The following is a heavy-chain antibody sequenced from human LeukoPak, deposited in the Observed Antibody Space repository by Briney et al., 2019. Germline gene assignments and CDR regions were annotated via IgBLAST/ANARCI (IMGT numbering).Heavy chain of an antibody. CDR3: ARGRFLEWLRSYYYYYMDV. CDR2: MNPNSGNT. Sequence: ASVKVSFKSSGYTFTIYDINWVRQATGQGLEWMGWMNPNSGNTGYAQKFQGRVTITRNTSISTAYMELSSLRSEDTAVYYCARGRFLEWLRSYYYYYMDVWGKGTTVTVSS. D-gene: IGHD3-3*01. J-gene: IGHJ6*03. V-gene: IGHV1-8*03. CDR1: GYTFTIYD.